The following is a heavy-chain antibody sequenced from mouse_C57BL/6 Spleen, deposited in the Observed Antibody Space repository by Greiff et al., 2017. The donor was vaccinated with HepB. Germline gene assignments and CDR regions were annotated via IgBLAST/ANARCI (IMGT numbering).Heavy chain of an antibody. J-gene: IGHJ2*01. D-gene: IGHD3-1*01. CDR2: IHPNSGST. Sequence: QVQLQQSGAELVKPGASVKLSCKASGYTFTSYWMHWVKQRPGQGLEWIGMIHPNSGSTNYNEKFKSKATLTVDKSSSTAYMQLSSLTSEDSAVYYCARDSEILKLVDYWGQGTTLTVSS. CDR1: GYTFTSYW. V-gene: IGHV1-64*01. CDR3: ARDSEILKLVDY.